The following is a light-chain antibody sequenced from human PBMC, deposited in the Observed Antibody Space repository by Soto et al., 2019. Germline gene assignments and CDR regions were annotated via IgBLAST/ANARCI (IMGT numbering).Light chain of an antibody. CDR2: DAS. V-gene: IGKV3-11*01. Sequence: EFVLTQPPPTLSLSPGERATPSGRAVQRVGGYLAWNQQKPGQAPRLLTYDASNRPSGIPARFSGSGSGTDFTLTISSLEPEDLAVYYCHQRSNWPPLTFGGGTKVEIK. CDR1: QRVGGY. CDR3: HQRSNWPPLT. J-gene: IGKJ4*01.